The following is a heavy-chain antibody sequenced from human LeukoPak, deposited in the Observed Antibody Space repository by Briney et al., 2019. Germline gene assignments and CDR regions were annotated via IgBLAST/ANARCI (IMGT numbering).Heavy chain of an antibody. D-gene: IGHD1-14*01. CDR3: ARDRIYYSDY. CDR1: GFTFSSYG. J-gene: IGHJ4*02. V-gene: IGHV3-33*01. Sequence: GGSLRLSCAASGFTFSSYGMHWVRRAPGKGLEWVALIWFDGSNEYYADSLKGRFTISRDNSKNTLYLQMNSLRAEDTAVYYCARDRIYYSDYWGQGTLATVSS. CDR2: IWFDGSNE.